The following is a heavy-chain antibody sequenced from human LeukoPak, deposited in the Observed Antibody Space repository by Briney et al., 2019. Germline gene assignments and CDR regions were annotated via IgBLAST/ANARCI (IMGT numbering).Heavy chain of an antibody. V-gene: IGHV1-2*02. J-gene: IGHJ3*02. CDR2: INPNSGGT. D-gene: IGHD3-22*01. CDR1: GYTFTGYY. CDR3: ARGLTYYYDSSDSHDAFDI. Sequence: ASVKVSCKASGYTFTGYYMHWVRQAPGQGLEWMGWINPNSGGTNYAQKFQGRVTMTRDTSISTAYMELSRLRSDDTAVYYCARGLTYYYDSSDSHDAFDIWGQGTMVTVSS.